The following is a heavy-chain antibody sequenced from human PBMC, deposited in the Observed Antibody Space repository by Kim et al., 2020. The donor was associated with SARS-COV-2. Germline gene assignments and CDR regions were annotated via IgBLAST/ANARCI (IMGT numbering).Heavy chain of an antibody. CDR2: GGAT. Sequence: GGATFYADSGKGRFTISRDSSKNTLYLQMNSLRVEDTAVYYCARQDWFDPWGQGTLVTVSS. V-gene: IGHV3-66*04. CDR3: ARQDWFDP. J-gene: IGHJ5*02.